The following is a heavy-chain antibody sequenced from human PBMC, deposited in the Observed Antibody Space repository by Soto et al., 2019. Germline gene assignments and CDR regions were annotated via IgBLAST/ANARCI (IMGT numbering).Heavy chain of an antibody. D-gene: IGHD1-26*01. J-gene: IGHJ4*02. CDR3: AHRLRVGATPFDY. CDR2: IYWDDDK. CDR1: GFSLSTSGVG. V-gene: IGHV2-5*02. Sequence: QITLKESGPTLVKPTQTLTLTCTFSGFSLSTSGVGVGWIRQPPGKALEWLALIYWDDDKRYSPSLKSRLTXXXXXXXXXXXXXXXXXXXXXXATYYCAHRLRVGATPFDYWGQGTLVTVSS.